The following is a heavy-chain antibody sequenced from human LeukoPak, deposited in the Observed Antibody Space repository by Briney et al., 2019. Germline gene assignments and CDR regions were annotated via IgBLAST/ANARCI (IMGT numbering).Heavy chain of an antibody. CDR2: IYYSGST. Sequence: SETLSLTCAVYGGSFSGYYWSWIRQPPGKGLEWIGYIYYSGSTYYNPSLKSRVTISVDTSKNQFSLKLSSVTAADTAVYYCARASSAPGLFDYWGQGTLVTVSS. CDR3: ARASSAPGLFDY. J-gene: IGHJ4*02. CDR1: GGSFSGYY. D-gene: IGHD6-6*01. V-gene: IGHV4-34*09.